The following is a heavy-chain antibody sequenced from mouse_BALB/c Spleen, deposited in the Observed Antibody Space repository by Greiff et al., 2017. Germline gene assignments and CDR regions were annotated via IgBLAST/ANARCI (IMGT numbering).Heavy chain of an antibody. CDR1: GYTFTSYW. CDR3: AREGLRPYFDY. CDR2: IAPGSGST. Sequence: DLVKPGASVKLSCKASGYTFTSYWINWIKQRPGQGLEWIGRIAPGSGSTYYNEMFKGKATLTVDTSSSTAYIQLSSLSSEDSAVYFCAREGLRPYFDYWGQGTTLTVSS. J-gene: IGHJ2*01. V-gene: IGHV1S41*01. D-gene: IGHD2-4*01.